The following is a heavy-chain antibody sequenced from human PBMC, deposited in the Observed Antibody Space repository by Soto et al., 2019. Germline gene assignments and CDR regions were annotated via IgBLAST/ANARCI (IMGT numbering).Heavy chain of an antibody. Sequence: QVQLVESGGGVVQPGRSLRLSCAASGFTFSSYAMHWVRQAPGKGLEWVAVISYDGSNKYYADSVKGRFTISRDNSKNTLYLQMNSLRAEDTAVYYCAREQFCGGDCYPYFDYWAQGTLVTVSS. V-gene: IGHV3-30-3*01. D-gene: IGHD2-21*02. CDR1: GFTFSSYA. CDR3: AREQFCGGDCYPYFDY. CDR2: ISYDGSNK. J-gene: IGHJ4*02.